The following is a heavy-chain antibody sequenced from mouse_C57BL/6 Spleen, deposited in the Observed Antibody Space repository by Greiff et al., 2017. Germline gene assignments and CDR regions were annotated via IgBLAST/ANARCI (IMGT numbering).Heavy chain of an antibody. CDR2: IDPSDSYT. CDR3: ARSNDYDFAY. D-gene: IGHD2-4*01. CDR1: GYTFTSYW. V-gene: IGHV1-69*01. Sequence: QVQLQQPGAELVMPGASVKLSCKASGYTFTSYWMHWVKQRPGQGLEWIGEIDPSDSYTNYNQKFKGKSTLTVDKSSSTAYMQLSSLTSEDSAVYYWARSNDYDFAYWGQGTLVTVSA. J-gene: IGHJ3*01.